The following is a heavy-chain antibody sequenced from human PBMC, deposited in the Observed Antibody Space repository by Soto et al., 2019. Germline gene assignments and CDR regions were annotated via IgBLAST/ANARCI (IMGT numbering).Heavy chain of an antibody. CDR3: ARDGVVHPTAFDY. Sequence: ASVKVSCKASGYTFTSSYVHWVRQAPGQGLEWVAIINPNGGSTNYAQEFQGRVTVTRDASTSTAFMELSSLHSDDTAVYYCARDGVVHPTAFDYWGQGTLVTVSS. CDR2: INPNGGST. D-gene: IGHD3-3*01. V-gene: IGHV1-46*01. CDR1: GYTFTSSY. J-gene: IGHJ4*02.